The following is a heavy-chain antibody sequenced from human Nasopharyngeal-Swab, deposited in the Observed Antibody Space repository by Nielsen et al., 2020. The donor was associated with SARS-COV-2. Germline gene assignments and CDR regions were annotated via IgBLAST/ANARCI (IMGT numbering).Heavy chain of an antibody. J-gene: IGHJ6*02. Sequence: GRSLRLSCAASGLTFSSYSMNCVRQATGKGLEWVSSISSSSSYIYYADSVKGRFTISRDNAKNSLYLQMNSLRAEDTAVYYCASPPSFPWWGQGTTVTVSS. CDR1: GLTFSSYS. CDR2: ISSSSSYI. CDR3: ASPPSFPW. V-gene: IGHV3-21*01.